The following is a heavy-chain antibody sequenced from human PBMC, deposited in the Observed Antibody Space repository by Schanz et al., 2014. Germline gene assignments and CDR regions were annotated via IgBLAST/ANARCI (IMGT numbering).Heavy chain of an antibody. D-gene: IGHD3-22*01. CDR1: RSTFSSYT. CDR3: AREVGLYDRGWFDP. J-gene: IGHJ5*02. CDR2: INTASGNT. V-gene: IGHV1-3*04. Sequence: QVQLVQSGAEVKKPGSSVKVSCKASRSTFSSYTISWVRQAPGRRLEWMGWINTASGNTRYSEAFQGRVTMTRDTSATTAYMELSSLTSEDTAVYYCAREVGLYDRGWFDPWGQGTLVTVSS.